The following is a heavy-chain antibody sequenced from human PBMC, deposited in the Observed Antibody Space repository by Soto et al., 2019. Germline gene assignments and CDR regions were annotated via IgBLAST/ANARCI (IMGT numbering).Heavy chain of an antibody. J-gene: IGHJ6*03. CDR2: INPNSGGT. D-gene: IGHD5-12*01. CDR1: GYTFTGYY. CDR3: ERGRRGYDPKSSYYYYYMDV. Sequence: ASVKVSCKASGYTFTGYYMHWVRHAPGQGLEWMGWINPNSGGTNYAQKFQGRVTMTRNTSISTAYMELSSLRSEDTAVYYCERGRRGYDPKSSYYYYYMDVWGKGTTVTVSS. V-gene: IGHV1-2*02.